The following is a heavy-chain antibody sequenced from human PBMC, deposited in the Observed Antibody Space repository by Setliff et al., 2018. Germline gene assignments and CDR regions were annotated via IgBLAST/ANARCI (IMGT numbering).Heavy chain of an antibody. J-gene: IGHJ4*02. CDR1: GYIFNTFG. V-gene: IGHV1-18*04. CDR2: ISPYNGDT. Sequence: ASVKVSCKASGYIFNTFGISWLRRAPGQGLEWIGWISPYNGDTKYAQNLQGRVTLTIDTSTSTAYVEVRSLRSDDTAVYYCATFRGYTYGYDYWGQGTLVTVSS. D-gene: IGHD5-18*01. CDR3: ATFRGYTYGYDY.